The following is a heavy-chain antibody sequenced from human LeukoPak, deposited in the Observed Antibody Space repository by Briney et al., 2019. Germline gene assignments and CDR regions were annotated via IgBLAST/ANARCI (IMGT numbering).Heavy chain of an antibody. CDR1: GYTFTSYD. V-gene: IGHV1-8*01. CDR3: ARGMTIFGVVIRPSNFYHYYMDV. CDR2: MNPNSGNT. J-gene: IGHJ6*03. D-gene: IGHD3-3*01. Sequence: ASVKVSCKASGYTFTSYDINWVRQATGQGLEWMGWMNPNSGNTGYAQKFQGRVTMTRNTSISTAYMELSSLRSEDTAVYYCARGMTIFGVVIRPSNFYHYYMDVWGKGTTVTVSS.